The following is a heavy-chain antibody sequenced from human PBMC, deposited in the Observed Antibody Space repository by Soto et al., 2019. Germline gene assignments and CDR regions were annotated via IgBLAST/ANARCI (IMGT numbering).Heavy chain of an antibody. D-gene: IGHD3-10*01. CDR1: GFTFSSYG. CDR3: AKDLGVDGSASYPHY. Sequence: QVQLVESGGGVVQPGRSLRLSCAASGFTFSSYGMHWVRHTAGKGLEWLAVISYDGSHKLHADSVKGRFTISRDNSKNTLSLQMNSLRAEDTAVYYCAKDLGVDGSASYPHYWGQGTLVTVSS. V-gene: IGHV3-30*18. J-gene: IGHJ4*02. CDR2: ISYDGSHK.